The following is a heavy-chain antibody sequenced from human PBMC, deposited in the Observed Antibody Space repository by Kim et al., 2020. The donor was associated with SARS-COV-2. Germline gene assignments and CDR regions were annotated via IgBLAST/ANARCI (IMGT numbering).Heavy chain of an antibody. D-gene: IGHD6-6*01. Sequence: TPTLKSRVTISVDTAKNQFSLKLSSVTAADTAVYYCARLPVAARLFFDYWGQGTLVTVSS. CDR3: ARLPVAARLFFDY. V-gene: IGHV4-61*07. J-gene: IGHJ4*02.